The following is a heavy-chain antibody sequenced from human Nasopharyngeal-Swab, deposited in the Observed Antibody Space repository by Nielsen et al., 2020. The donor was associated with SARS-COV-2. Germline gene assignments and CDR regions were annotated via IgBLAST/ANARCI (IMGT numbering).Heavy chain of an antibody. J-gene: IGHJ6*02. D-gene: IGHD5-18*01. CDR1: GGTFSSYA. V-gene: IGHV1-69*13. Sequence: SVKVSCKASGGTFSSYAISWVRQAPGQGLEWMGGIIPIFGTANYAQKFQGRVTITADESTSTAYMELSSLRSEDTAVYYCARFKYSYGFTYYYGMDVWGQGTTVTVSS. CDR3: ARFKYSYGFTYYYGMDV. CDR2: IIPIFGTA.